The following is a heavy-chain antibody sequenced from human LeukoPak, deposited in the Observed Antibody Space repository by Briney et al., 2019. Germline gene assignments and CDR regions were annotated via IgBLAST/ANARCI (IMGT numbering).Heavy chain of an antibody. CDR2: INYSGGMT. V-gene: IGHV3-20*04. J-gene: IGHJ3*02. CDR1: GFTFDDYG. Sequence: GGSLRLSCAASGFTFDDYGMTWVRQVPGKGLEWVSGINYSGGMTGYADSVEGRFTISRDNAKNSLYLQMNSLRAEDTALYYCARGIAVREVLHAFANWGQGTMVTASS. CDR3: ARGIAVREVLHAFAN. D-gene: IGHD6-19*01.